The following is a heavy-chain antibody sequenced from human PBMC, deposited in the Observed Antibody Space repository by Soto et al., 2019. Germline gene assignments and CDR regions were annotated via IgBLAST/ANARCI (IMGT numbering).Heavy chain of an antibody. CDR1: GYTFTTYY. D-gene: IGHD3-3*02. CDR3: ARALAPFYYYYGMDV. Sequence: GASVKVSCKASGYTFTTYYMHWVRQAPGQGLEWMGTIIPSGGSTSYAQKFQGGVTMTRDTSTSTAYMELSSLTSEDTAVYYCARALAPFYYYYGMDVWGQGTTVTVSS. J-gene: IGHJ6*02. CDR2: IIPSGGST. V-gene: IGHV1-46*01.